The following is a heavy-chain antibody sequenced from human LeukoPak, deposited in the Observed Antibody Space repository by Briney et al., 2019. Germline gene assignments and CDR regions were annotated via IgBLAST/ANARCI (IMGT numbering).Heavy chain of an antibody. CDR2: INPNSGGT. CDR1: GYTFTGSY. Sequence: ASVKVSCKASGYTFTGSYMHWVRQAPGQGLEWMGWINPNSGGTNTAQTSQGRATMTRATSISTAYMELSRLRSDDTAVYYWARGRWGCTNGVCYASYFDYWGQGTLVTVSS. V-gene: IGHV1-2*02. D-gene: IGHD2-8*01. J-gene: IGHJ4*02. CDR3: ARGRWGCTNGVCYASYFDY.